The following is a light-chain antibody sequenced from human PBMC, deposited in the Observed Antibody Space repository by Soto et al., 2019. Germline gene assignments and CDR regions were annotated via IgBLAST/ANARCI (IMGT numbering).Light chain of an antibody. CDR2: EGS. V-gene: IGLV2-23*01. J-gene: IGLJ1*01. Sequence: QSVRTQPASVSGSPGQSITISCTGTSSDVGSYNLVSWYQQHPGKAPKLMIYEGSKRPSGVSNRFSGSKSGNTASLTISGLQAEDEADYYCCSYAGNSLYVFGTGTKVTVL. CDR1: SSDVGSYNL. CDR3: CSYAGNSLYV.